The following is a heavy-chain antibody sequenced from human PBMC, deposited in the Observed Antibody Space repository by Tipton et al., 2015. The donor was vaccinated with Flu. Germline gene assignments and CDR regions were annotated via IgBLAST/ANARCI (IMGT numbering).Heavy chain of an antibody. D-gene: IGHD6-19*01. CDR3: ARDSEPNYSSGWYPIDY. CDR1: GFTFSSYA. CDR2: ISYDGSNK. J-gene: IGHJ4*02. V-gene: IGHV3-30-3*01. Sequence: SLRLSCAASGFTFSSYAMHWVRQAPGKGLEWVAVISYDGSNKYYADSVKGRFTISRDNSKNTLYLQMNSLRAEDTAVYYCARDSEPNYSSGWYPIDYWGQGTLVTVSS.